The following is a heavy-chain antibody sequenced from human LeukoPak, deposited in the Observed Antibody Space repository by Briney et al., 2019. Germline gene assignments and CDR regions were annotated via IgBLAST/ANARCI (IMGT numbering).Heavy chain of an antibody. CDR1: GYTFTSYA. Sequence: ASVTVSCTASGYTFTSYAMHWVRQAPGQRLEWMGWINAGNGNTKYSQKFQGRVTITRDTSASTAYMELSSLRSEDTAVYYCARGLTVTVWFDPWGQGTLVTVSS. J-gene: IGHJ5*02. V-gene: IGHV1-3*01. CDR3: ARGLTVTVWFDP. CDR2: INAGNGNT. D-gene: IGHD4-11*01.